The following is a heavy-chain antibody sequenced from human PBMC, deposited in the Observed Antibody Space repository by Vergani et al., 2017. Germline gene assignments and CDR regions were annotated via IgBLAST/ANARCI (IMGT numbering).Heavy chain of an antibody. J-gene: IGHJ6*02. CDR2: IKSTFDRGTT. D-gene: IGHD2-21*01. Sequence: EVQLVESGGGIVKTGGSLRLSCVDSGFSFRKAWMNWVRRTPGKGLEWVGRIKSTFDRGTTDYAAAVKGRFTISRDDSKNTPFRQMNGMKTEDIGVYYCTTDPRYCGDGSCYWLRDHHYYGRDVWGQGTTVTVSS. CDR3: TTDPRYCGDGSCYWLRDHHYYGRDV. V-gene: IGHV3-15*07. CDR1: GFSFRKAW.